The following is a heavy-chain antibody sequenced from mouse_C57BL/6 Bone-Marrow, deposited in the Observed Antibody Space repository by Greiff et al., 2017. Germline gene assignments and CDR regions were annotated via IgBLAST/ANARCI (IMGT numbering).Heavy chain of an antibody. CDR2: INYDGSST. V-gene: IGHV5-16*01. D-gene: IGHD3-3*01. CDR1: GFTFSDYY. Sequence: EVQLVESEGGLVQPGSSMKLSCTASGFTFSDYYMAWVRQVPEKGLEWVANINYDGSSTYYLDSLKSRFIISRDNAKNILYLQMSSLKSEDTATYYCARDGDGYWYFDVWGTGTTVTVSS. CDR3: ARDGDGYWYFDV. J-gene: IGHJ1*03.